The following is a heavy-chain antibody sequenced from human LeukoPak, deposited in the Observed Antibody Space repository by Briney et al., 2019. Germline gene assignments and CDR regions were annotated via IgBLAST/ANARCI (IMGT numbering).Heavy chain of an antibody. CDR1: GDSVSSKSVA. Sequence: SQTLSLTCAISGDSVSSKSVAWNWIRQSPSRGLEWLGRTYYRSKWHSEYAVSLKGRITIGPDTSRNKFYLQLNSVSPEDTVIYFCEYLCTCVGLFQDYWSQGSLVTVSS. V-gene: IGHV6-1*01. CDR3: EYLCTCVGLFQDY. CDR2: TYYRSKWHS. J-gene: IGHJ4*02. D-gene: IGHD2-8*02.